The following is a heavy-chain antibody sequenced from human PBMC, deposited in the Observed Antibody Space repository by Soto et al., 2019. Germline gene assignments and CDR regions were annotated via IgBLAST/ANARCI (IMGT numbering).Heavy chain of an antibody. CDR3: ARGDCVGGTCYSLAGSFYYYMDV. Sequence: EVQLVESGGGLVQPGGSLRLSCAASGFTFSHYWMYWVRQAPGKGLVWVSRITSDGSVSSYADSVKGRLTISRDNVKNTLYLQVDSLRAEDTAVYYCARGDCVGGTCYSLAGSFYYYMDVWGKGTTVTVFS. V-gene: IGHV3-74*01. J-gene: IGHJ6*03. CDR1: GFTFSHYW. D-gene: IGHD2-15*01. CDR2: ITSDGSVS.